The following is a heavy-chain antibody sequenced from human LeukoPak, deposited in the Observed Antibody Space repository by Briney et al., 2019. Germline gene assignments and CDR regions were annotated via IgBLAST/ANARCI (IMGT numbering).Heavy chain of an antibody. CDR3: ASWGPTGDRYAFDI. CDR1: GDSVSSNSAA. Sequence: SQTLSLTCAISGDSVSSNSAAWNWIRQSPSRGLEWLGRTYYRSKWYTEYSVSVESRITINPDTSKNQFSLQLNSVTPEDTAVYYCASWGPTGDRYAFDIWGQGTTVTVSS. D-gene: IGHD7-27*01. CDR2: TYYRSKWYT. J-gene: IGHJ3*02. V-gene: IGHV6-1*01.